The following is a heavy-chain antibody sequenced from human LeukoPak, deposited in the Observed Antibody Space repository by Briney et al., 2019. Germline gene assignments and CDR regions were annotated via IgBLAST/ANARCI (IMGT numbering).Heavy chain of an antibody. V-gene: IGHV1-69*01. D-gene: IGHD6-13*01. Sequence: ASEKVSCKASGGTFSTYAISWVRQAPGQGREWMGGINPIFGTTTYAQKFQGRVTITADESTSTAYMDLSSLRSEDTAVFYCASEPPPSSSSWYEGYFQHWGQGTLVAASS. J-gene: IGHJ1*01. CDR2: INPIFGTT. CDR1: GGTFSTYA. CDR3: ASEPPPSSSSWYEGYFQH.